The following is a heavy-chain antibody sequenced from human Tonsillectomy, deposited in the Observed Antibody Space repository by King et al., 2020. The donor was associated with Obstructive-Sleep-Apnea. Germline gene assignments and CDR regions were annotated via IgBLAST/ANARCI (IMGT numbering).Heavy chain of an antibody. CDR1: GFSFHDYA. CDR2: ISWNSAII. V-gene: IGHV3-9*01. Sequence: QLVQSGGGFVQPGRSLRLSCAASGFSFHDYAMHWVRQAPGKGLEWVSGISWNSAIIGYADSVKGRFTISRDNAKNSLYLQMNSLRTEDTALYYCAKDIGYTDYACDYWGQGIFVTVSS. CDR3: AKDIGYTDYACDY. J-gene: IGHJ4*02. D-gene: IGHD4-17*01.